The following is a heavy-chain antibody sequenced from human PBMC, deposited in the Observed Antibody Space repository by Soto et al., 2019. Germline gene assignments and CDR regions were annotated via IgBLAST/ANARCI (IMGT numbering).Heavy chain of an antibody. V-gene: IGHV1-69*13. D-gene: IGHD4-17*01. CDR3: ARCMTTVTTRWFDP. J-gene: IGHJ5*02. Sequence: SVKVSCKASGGTFSSCAISWVRQAPGQGLEWMGGIIPIFGTANYAQKFQGRVTITADESTSTAYMELSSLRSEDTAVYYCARCMTTVTTRWFDPWGQGTLVTVSS. CDR2: IIPIFGTA. CDR1: GGTFSSCA.